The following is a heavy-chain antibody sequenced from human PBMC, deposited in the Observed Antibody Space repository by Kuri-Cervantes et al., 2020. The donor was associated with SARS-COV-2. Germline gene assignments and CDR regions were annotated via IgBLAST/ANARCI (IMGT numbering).Heavy chain of an antibody. Sequence: GESLKISCAASGFTFSSYWMSWVRQAPGKGLEWVANIKQDGSEKYYVDSVKGRFTISRDNAKNSLYLQMNSLRSEDTALYYCARGLVVAAGVVDHYFGMDVWGQGTAVTVSS. D-gene: IGHD2-15*01. V-gene: IGHV3-7*03. CDR3: ARGLVVAAGVVDHYFGMDV. J-gene: IGHJ6*02. CDR2: IKQDGSEK. CDR1: GFTFSSYW.